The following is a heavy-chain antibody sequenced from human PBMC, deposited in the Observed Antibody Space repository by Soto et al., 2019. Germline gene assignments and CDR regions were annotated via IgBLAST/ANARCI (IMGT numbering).Heavy chain of an antibody. Sequence: PGGSLRLSCSASGFTFSSYAIHWVRQAPGKGLEYVSAISSNGGSTYYADSVKGRFTISRNNSKNTLYHQMSSLIAEDTAVYYCVKGFRPLYDSSGYYLYWGQGTLVTVSS. CDR2: ISSNGGST. D-gene: IGHD3-22*01. CDR1: GFTFSSYA. CDR3: VKGFRPLYDSSGYYLY. V-gene: IGHV3-64D*06. J-gene: IGHJ4*02.